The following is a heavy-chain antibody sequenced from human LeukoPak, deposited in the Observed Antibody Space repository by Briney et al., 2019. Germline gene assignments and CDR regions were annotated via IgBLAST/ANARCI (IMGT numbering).Heavy chain of an antibody. CDR3: ARVSWNYSIDY. CDR2: ISSSGSTI. J-gene: IGHJ4*02. V-gene: IGHV3-11*04. D-gene: IGHD1-7*01. Sequence: LSLTCTVSGYSISSGYYWGWIRQPPGKGLEWVSYISSSGSTIYYADSVKGRFTISRDNAKNSLYLQMNSLRAEDTAVYYCARVSWNYSIDYWGQGTLVTVSS. CDR1: GYSISSGYY.